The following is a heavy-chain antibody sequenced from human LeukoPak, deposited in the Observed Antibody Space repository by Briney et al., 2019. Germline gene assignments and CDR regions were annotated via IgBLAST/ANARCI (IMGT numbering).Heavy chain of an antibody. CDR2: ISGSGGST. D-gene: IGHD2-21*02. Sequence: GGSLRLSCAASGFTFSSYAMSWVRQAPGKGLEWVSAISGSGGSTYYADSVKGRFTISRDNAKNSLYLQMNSLRAEDTAVYHCARTSGWTDYYYYGMDVWGQGTTVTVSS. J-gene: IGHJ6*02. V-gene: IGHV3-23*01. CDR3: ARTSGWTDYYYYGMDV. CDR1: GFTFSSYA.